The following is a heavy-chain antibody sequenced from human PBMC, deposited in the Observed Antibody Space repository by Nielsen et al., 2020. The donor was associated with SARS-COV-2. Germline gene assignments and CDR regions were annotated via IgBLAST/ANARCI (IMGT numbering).Heavy chain of an antibody. V-gene: IGHV3-23*01. J-gene: IGHJ4*02. CDR1: GFTFSSYA. CDR3: AKVAPKSRIQLWFHGSGSYLYYFDY. Sequence: GGSLRLSCAASGFTFSSYAMSWVRQAPGKGLEWVSAISGSGGSTYYADSVKGRFTISRDNSKNTLYLQMNSLRAEDTAVYYCAKVAPKSRIQLWFHGSGSYLYYFDYWGQGTLVTVSS. D-gene: IGHD3-10*01. CDR2: ISGSGGST.